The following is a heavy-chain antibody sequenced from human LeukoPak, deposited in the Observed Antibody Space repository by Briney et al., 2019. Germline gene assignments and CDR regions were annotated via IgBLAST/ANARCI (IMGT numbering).Heavy chain of an antibody. CDR3: VRDRVDSSGYYYYYGIDV. J-gene: IGHJ6*02. CDR1: GGSISTYF. D-gene: IGHD3-22*01. Sequence: SETLSLTCTVSGGSISTYFWSWIRQPAGKGLEWIGRFYTSGSTSYNPSLKSRLTMSADTSKNQFSLKLRSVTAADAAVYYCVRDRVDSSGYYYYYGIDVWGQGTTVTVSS. V-gene: IGHV4-4*07. CDR2: FYTSGST.